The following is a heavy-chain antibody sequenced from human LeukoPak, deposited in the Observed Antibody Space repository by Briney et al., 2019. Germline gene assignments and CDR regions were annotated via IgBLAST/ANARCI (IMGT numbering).Heavy chain of an antibody. CDR1: GFSITNYW. CDR2: IKQDGSEK. CDR3: ARGYWNFGL. V-gene: IGHV3-7*01. J-gene: IGHJ2*01. Sequence: GGSLRLSCVASGFSITNYWMTWVRQAPGKGLEWVANIKQDGSEKNYVDSVKGRFTSSRDNAKNLLYLQMNRLRVEDTAVYYCARGYWNFGLWGRGTQVTVSS.